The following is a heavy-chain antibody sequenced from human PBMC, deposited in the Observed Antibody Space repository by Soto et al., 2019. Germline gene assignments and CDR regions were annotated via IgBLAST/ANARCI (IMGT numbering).Heavy chain of an antibody. D-gene: IGHD2-15*01. Sequence: GESLKISCKGSVYSFTSYWISWVRQMPGKGLEWMGRIDPSDSYTDYSPSFQGHVTISADKSISTAYLQWSSLKASDPAMYYCARSITAYCSGGSCYSLHVSFDPWGQGTLVTVSS. CDR1: VYSFTSYW. CDR3: ARSITAYCSGGSCYSLHVSFDP. J-gene: IGHJ5*02. CDR2: IDPSDSYT. V-gene: IGHV5-10-1*01.